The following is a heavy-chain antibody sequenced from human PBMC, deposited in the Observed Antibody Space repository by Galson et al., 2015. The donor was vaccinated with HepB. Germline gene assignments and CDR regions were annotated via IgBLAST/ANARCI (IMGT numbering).Heavy chain of an antibody. V-gene: IGHV1-2*02. J-gene: IGHJ6*03. CDR3: ARGGYYDFWSGYYTDYYYYYMDV. CDR1: GYTFTGYY. CDR2: INPNSGGT. Sequence: SVKVSCKASGYTFTGYYMHWVRQAPGQGLEWMGWINPNSGGTNYAQKFQGRVTMTRDTSISTAYMELSRLRSDDTAVYYCARGGYYDFWSGYYTDYYYYYMDVWGKGTTVTVSS. D-gene: IGHD3-3*01.